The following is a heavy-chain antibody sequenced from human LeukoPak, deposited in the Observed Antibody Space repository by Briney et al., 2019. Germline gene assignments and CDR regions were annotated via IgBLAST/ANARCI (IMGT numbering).Heavy chain of an antibody. Sequence: GGSLRLSCAASGFTFGSYAMHWVRRAPGKGLEWVAVISYDGSNKYYADSVKGRFTISRDNSKNTLYLQMNSLRAEDTAVYYCASPLHSSGFNNWFDPRGQGTLVTVSS. D-gene: IGHD6-25*01. J-gene: IGHJ5*02. V-gene: IGHV3-30-3*01. CDR1: GFTFGSYA. CDR2: ISYDGSNK. CDR3: ASPLHSSGFNNWFDP.